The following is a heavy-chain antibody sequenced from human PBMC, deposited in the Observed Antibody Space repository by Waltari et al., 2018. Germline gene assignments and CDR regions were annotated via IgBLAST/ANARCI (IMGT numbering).Heavy chain of an antibody. CDR2: IYTSGST. CDR3: ARDLVGQLRPPYYYYMDV. D-gene: IGHD2-15*01. Sequence: QVQLQESGPGLVKPSETLSLTCTVSGGSISSYYWSWIRQPAGKGLEWIGRIYTSGSTNYTPSLKSRVTRSVDTSKNQFSLKLSSVTAADTAVYYCARDLVGQLRPPYYYYMDVWGKGTTVTISS. J-gene: IGHJ6*03. V-gene: IGHV4-4*07. CDR1: GGSISSYY.